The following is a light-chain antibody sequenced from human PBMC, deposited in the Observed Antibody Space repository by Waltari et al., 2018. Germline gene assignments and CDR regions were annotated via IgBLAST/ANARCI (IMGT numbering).Light chain of an antibody. CDR3: QHYVRLPVT. CDR2: GAS. Sequence: SCRASQSVDWSLAWYQQKPGRAPRLLIYGASSRATGIPDRFSASGSGTDFSLSISGLEPEDFAVYYCQHYVRLPVTFGRGTKVEIK. J-gene: IGKJ1*01. CDR1: QSVDWS. V-gene: IGKV3-20*01.